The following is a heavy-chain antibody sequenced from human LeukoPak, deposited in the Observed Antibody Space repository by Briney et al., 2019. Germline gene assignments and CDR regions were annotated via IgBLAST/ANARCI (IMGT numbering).Heavy chain of an antibody. J-gene: IGHJ4*02. D-gene: IGHD3-3*01. CDR1: GGSFSGYY. V-gene: IGHV4-34*01. CDR3: ARTIFGVVTPQGFFDY. CDR2: INHSGST. Sequence: SETLPLTCAVYGGSFSGYYWSWIRQPPGKGLEWIGEINHSGSTNYNPSLKSRVTISVDTSKNQFSLKLSSVTAADTAVYYCARTIFGVVTPQGFFDYWGQGTLVTVSS.